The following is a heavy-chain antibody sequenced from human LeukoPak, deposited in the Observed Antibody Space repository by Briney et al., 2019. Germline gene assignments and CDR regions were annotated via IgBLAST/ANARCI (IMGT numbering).Heavy chain of an antibody. V-gene: IGHV4-38-2*02. J-gene: IGHJ4*02. CDR2: HYHSGGA. CDR1: GYSISSGYY. CDR3: PIAVAGNYFDY. D-gene: IGHD6-19*01. Sequence: SETLPLTCTVSGYSISSGYYWAWIRQPPGKGLEWIGSHYHSGGAYYTPSLKSRVTISVDTSKNQFSLRLSSVTAADTAVYFCPIAVAGNYFDYWGQGTLVTVSS.